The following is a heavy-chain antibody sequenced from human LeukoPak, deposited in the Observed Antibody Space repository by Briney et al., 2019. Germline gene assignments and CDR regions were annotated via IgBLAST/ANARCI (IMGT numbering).Heavy chain of an antibody. D-gene: IGHD1-26*01. CDR1: GGSFSGYY. Sequence: SETLSLTCAVYGGSFSGYYWSWIRQPPGKGLEWIGEINHSGSTNYNPSLKSRVTISVDTSKNQFSLKLSSVTAADTAVYYCARGTSGFYYYGVDVWGQGTTVTVSS. V-gene: IGHV4-34*01. J-gene: IGHJ6*02. CDR2: INHSGST. CDR3: ARGTSGFYYYGVDV.